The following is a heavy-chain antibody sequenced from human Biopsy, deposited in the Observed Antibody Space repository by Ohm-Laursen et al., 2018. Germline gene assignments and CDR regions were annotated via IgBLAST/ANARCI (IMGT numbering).Heavy chain of an antibody. D-gene: IGHD3-3*01. V-gene: IGHV3-23*01. Sequence: SLRLSCTASGFTYTTLAMSWVRQAPGKGPEWVSTISANGATSYYADSVKGRLTISRDNSKNTLYLQMSSVRADDTAIYYCAKGGSITIFGVVINNCFDPWGQGTRVTVSS. CDR1: GFTYTTLA. J-gene: IGHJ5*02. CDR3: AKGGSITIFGVVINNCFDP. CDR2: ISANGATS.